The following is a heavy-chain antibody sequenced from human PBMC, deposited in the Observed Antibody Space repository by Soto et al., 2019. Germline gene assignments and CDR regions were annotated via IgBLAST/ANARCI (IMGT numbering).Heavy chain of an antibody. D-gene: IGHD1-26*01. CDR2: ISASGST. V-gene: IGHV4-4*07. Sequence: QVQLQESGPGLVKPSETLSLTCTISGGSISSYYWTWIRQPAGKGLEWIGRISASGSTNYNPSLKSRVTMSIDTSKNQFSLKASSVTAADTAVYYCARGGIYHNYWGQGTLVTVSS. CDR1: GGSISSYY. J-gene: IGHJ4*02. CDR3: ARGGIYHNY.